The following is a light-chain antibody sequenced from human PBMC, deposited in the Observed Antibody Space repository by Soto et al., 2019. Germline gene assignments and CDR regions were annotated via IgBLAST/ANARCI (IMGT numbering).Light chain of an antibody. CDR2: EVN. Sequence: QSALTQPASVSGSPGQSITISCTGTNSDIGGYKYVSWYQQHPGKAPKLMIYEVNNRPSGVSNRFSGSKSGNMASLTISGLQAEDEADYYCSSHATSSTFYVFGTGTKLTVL. V-gene: IGLV2-14*01. J-gene: IGLJ1*01. CDR3: SSHATSSTFYV. CDR1: NSDIGGYKY.